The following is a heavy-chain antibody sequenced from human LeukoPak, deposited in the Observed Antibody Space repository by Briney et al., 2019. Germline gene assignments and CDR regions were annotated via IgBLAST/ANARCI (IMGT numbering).Heavy chain of an antibody. CDR2: TYYRSNWFN. D-gene: IGHD4-17*01. CDR3: AKNYGDSNWFDP. Sequence: SQTLSLTCAISGDSVSSNSAAWNWIPQSPSRGLEWLGRTYYRSNWFNDFALSVKSRITINPDTSKNQFSLQLNSVTPEDTAVYYCAKNYGDSNWFDPWGQGTLVTVSS. V-gene: IGHV6-1*01. J-gene: IGHJ5*02. CDR1: GDSVSSNSAA.